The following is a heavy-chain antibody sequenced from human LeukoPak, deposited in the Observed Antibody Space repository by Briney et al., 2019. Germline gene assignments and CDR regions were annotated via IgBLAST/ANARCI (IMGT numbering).Heavy chain of an antibody. CDR1: GFTFSSYW. Sequence: PGGSLRLSCAASGFTFSSYWMSWVRQAPGKGLEWAANIKQDGSEKYYVDSVKGRFTISRDNAKNSLYLQMNSLGAEDTAVYYCARYYYGSGSYYFDYWGQGTLVTVSS. V-gene: IGHV3-7*01. D-gene: IGHD3-10*01. CDR3: ARYYYGSGSYYFDY. CDR2: IKQDGSEK. J-gene: IGHJ4*02.